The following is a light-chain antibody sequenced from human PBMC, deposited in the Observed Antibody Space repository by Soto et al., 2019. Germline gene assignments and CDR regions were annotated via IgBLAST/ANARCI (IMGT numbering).Light chain of an antibody. Sequence: DIPMTQSPSTLSASVGDRVTITCRASQSISSWLAWYQQKPGKAPNLLIYDASSLKSGVPSRFSGSGSGTEFTLTISSLQPDDFASYYCQQYDTYSYTFGQGTKLEIK. V-gene: IGKV1-5*01. CDR3: QQYDTYSYT. CDR1: QSISSW. CDR2: DAS. J-gene: IGKJ2*01.